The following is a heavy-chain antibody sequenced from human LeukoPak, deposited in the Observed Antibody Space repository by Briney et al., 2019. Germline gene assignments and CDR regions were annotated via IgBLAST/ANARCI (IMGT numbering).Heavy chain of an antibody. CDR1: GFTFSSFT. J-gene: IGHJ4*02. D-gene: IGHD2-21*02. V-gene: IGHV3-30-3*01. CDR2: ISYDGSNK. Sequence: GGSLRLSCAASGFTFSSFTMNWVRQAPGKGLEWVAVISYDGSNKYYADSVKGRFTISRDNSKNTLYLQMNSLRAEDTAVYYCARDDFSFDYWGQGTLVTVSS. CDR3: ARDDFSFDY.